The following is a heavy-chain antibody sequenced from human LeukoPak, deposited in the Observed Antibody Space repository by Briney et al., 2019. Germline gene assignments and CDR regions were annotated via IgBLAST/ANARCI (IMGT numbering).Heavy chain of an antibody. CDR2: ISGYNGHT. Sequence: ASVKVSCKASGYSFTNYYMHWVRQAPGQGLEWMGWISGYNGHTNYAQKFQGRVTITADESTSTAYMELSSLRSEDTAVYYCARDHPYYDISSGLPKYYFDYWGQGTLVTVSS. CDR3: ARDHPYYDISSGLPKYYFDY. CDR1: GYSFTNYY. J-gene: IGHJ4*02. V-gene: IGHV1-18*04. D-gene: IGHD3-9*01.